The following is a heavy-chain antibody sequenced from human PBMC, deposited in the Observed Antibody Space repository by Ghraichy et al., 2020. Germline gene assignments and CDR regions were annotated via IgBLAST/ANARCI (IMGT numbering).Heavy chain of an antibody. CDR3: ARVANSLAGTADFDY. V-gene: IGHV6-1*01. CDR1: GDSVSSNSAA. D-gene: IGHD6-19*01. J-gene: IGHJ4*02. CDR2: TYYRSKWYN. Sequence: SETLSLTCAISGDSVSSNSAAWNWIRQSPSRGLEWLGRTYYRSKWYNDYAVSVKSRITINPDTSKNQFSLQLNSVTPEDTAVYYCARVANSLAGTADFDYWGQGTLVTVSS.